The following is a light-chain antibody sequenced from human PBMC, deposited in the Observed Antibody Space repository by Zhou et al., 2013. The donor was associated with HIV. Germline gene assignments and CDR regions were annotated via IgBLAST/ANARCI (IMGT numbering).Light chain of an antibody. J-gene: IGKJ4*01. CDR2: AAS. CDR1: QTISTY. Sequence: DIQLTQSPLSLSASVGDRVNVTCRASQTISTYLNWFQQTAGKAPKLLIYAASSLQSGVPSRFSGSGSGTDFTLVISNLQPEDCGTYFCQQTHIAPLNFGGGTKVEI. CDR3: QQTHIAPLN. V-gene: IGKV1-39*01.